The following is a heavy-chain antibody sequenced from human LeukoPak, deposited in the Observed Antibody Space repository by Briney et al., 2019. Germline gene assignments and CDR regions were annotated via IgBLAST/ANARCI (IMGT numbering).Heavy chain of an antibody. D-gene: IGHD6-19*01. J-gene: IGHJ3*02. CDR1: SGSISRYY. CDR3: ARKSVAVRDAFDI. V-gene: IGHV4-59*01. CDR2: IYYTGST. Sequence: PSETLSLTCTVSSGSISRYYWSWIRQPPGKGLDWIGYIYYTGSTYYNPSLKGRVTISVDTSKNQFSLKLNSVTAADTAVYYCARKSVAVRDAFDIWGQGTMVTVSS.